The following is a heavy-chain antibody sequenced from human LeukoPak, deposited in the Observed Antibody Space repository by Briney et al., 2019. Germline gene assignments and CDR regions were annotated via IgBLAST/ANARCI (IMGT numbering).Heavy chain of an antibody. V-gene: IGHV1-18*01. CDR3: ARDEPTYYDILTGSPQGYFDY. CDR2: ISAYNGNT. CDR1: GYTFTSYG. J-gene: IGHJ4*02. D-gene: IGHD3-9*01. Sequence: ASVKVSCKASGYTFTSYGISWVRQAPGQVLGCMGWISAYNGNTNYAQKLQGRVTMTTDTSTSTAYMELRSLRSDDTAVYYCARDEPTYYDILTGSPQGYFDYWGQGTLVTVSS.